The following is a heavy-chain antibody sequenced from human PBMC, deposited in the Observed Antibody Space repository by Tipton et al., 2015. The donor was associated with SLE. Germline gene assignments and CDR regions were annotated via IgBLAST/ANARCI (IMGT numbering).Heavy chain of an antibody. CDR1: GGSINTDTYY. CDR3: AREKEDTGWFWLNAFDV. D-gene: IGHD6-19*01. J-gene: IGHJ3*01. Sequence: TLSLTCTVSGGSINTDTYYWSWIRQYPGKGLEWIGYISHTGSAYYHPSLNSRVTITIDPSENQFSLNLNSVTAADTAIYYCAREKEDTGWFWLNAFDVWGRGTLVTVST. CDR2: ISHTGSA. V-gene: IGHV4-30-4*01.